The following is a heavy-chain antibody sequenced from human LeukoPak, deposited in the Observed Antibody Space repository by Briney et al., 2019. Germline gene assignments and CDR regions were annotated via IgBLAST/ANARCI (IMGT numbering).Heavy chain of an antibody. CDR1: GYTFTGYH. CDR3: ARDVDYYDSSGYYYDFDY. J-gene: IGHJ4*02. D-gene: IGHD3-22*01. CDR2: INPNSGGT. Sequence: ASVKVSCKASGYTFTGYHMHWVRQAPGQGLEWMGWINPNSGGTNCAQKFQGRVTMTRDKSISTAYMELSRLRSDDTAVYYCARDVDYYDSSGYYYDFDYWGQGTLVTVSS. V-gene: IGHV1-2*02.